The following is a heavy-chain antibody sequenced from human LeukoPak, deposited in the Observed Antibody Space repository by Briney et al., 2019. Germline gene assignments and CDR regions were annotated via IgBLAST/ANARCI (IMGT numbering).Heavy chain of an antibody. V-gene: IGHV1-8*01. CDR1: GYTFTSYD. CDR2: MNPNSGNT. D-gene: IGHD4-17*01. CDR3: ARTPVGFNTVTPTDVRY. Sequence: ASVKVSCKASGYTFTSYDINWVRQATGQGLEWMGWMNPNSGNTGYAQKLQGRVTMTTDTSTSTAYMELRSLRSDDTAVYYCARTPVGFNTVTPTDVRYWGQGTLVTVSS. J-gene: IGHJ4*02.